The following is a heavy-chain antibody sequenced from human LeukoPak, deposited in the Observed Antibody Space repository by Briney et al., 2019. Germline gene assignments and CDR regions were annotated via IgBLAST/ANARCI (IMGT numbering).Heavy chain of an antibody. J-gene: IGHJ4*02. V-gene: IGHV3-23*01. CDR2: IGGSNGIT. Sequence: GGSLRLSCAASGFTFSSSAMSWVRQAPGKGLEWVSVIGGSNGITFYVGSVKGRSTISRDNSKDTLYLQMNSLRAEDTAVYYCARNENSGWGYFDYWGQGTLVTVSS. CDR1: GFTFSSSA. D-gene: IGHD5-12*01. CDR3: ARNENSGWGYFDY.